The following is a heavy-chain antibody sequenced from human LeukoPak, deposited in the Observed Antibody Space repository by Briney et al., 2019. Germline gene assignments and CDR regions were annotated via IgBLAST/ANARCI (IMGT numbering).Heavy chain of an antibody. CDR1: GFTFSKYG. Sequence: GGSLRLSCAASGFTFSKYGTHCVRQAPRKGREWGSIIWLDGSHEYYAVSVKGLFTVSRDNSKNTLYLQMHFLRGEDSAVYYCARLGGSGGHSVEYWGQGNLVTVSS. CDR3: ARLGGSGGHSVEY. J-gene: IGHJ4*02. D-gene: IGHD3-10*01. V-gene: IGHV3-33*01. CDR2: IWLDGSHE.